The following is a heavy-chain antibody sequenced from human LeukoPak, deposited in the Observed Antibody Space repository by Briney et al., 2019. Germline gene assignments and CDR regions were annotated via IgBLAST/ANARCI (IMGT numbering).Heavy chain of an antibody. CDR3: ARSYYDILTGYSL. J-gene: IGHJ4*02. Sequence: SSETLSLTCTVSGGSISSYYWSWIRQPPGKGLEWIGYIYYSGSTNYNPSLKSRVTISVDTSKNQLSLKLSSVTAADTAVYYCARSYYDILTGYSLWGQGTLVTVSS. D-gene: IGHD3-9*01. CDR1: GGSISSYY. V-gene: IGHV4-59*01. CDR2: IYYSGST.